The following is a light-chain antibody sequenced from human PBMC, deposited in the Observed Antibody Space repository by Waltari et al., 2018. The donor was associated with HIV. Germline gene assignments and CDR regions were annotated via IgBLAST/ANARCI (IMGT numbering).Light chain of an antibody. V-gene: IGLV2-8*01. CDR1: SSDIGAYNY. J-gene: IGLJ3*02. Sequence: QSALTQPPSASGSPGQSVTISCTGTSSDIGAYNYVSWFQQHPGKAPKLMIFDVSKRPAGVPDRFSGSKSGTSASLAITGLQAEDEAYYYCQSYDSSLSVWVVGGGTKLTVL. CDR3: QSYDSSLSVWV. CDR2: DVS.